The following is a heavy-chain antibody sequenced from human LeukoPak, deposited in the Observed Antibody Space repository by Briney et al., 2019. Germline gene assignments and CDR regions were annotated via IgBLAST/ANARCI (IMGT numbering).Heavy chain of an antibody. Sequence: GGSLRLSCGASGFTFSNYGMLWVRQSPGKGLEWVAFIRYDGNIKLYADSMEGRFTISRDNSKNTLYLHINSLRAEDTALYYCVKDNPLDYWGQGTLVIVSS. CDR3: VKDNPLDY. J-gene: IGHJ4*02. CDR1: GFTFSNYG. V-gene: IGHV3-30*02. CDR2: IRYDGNIK.